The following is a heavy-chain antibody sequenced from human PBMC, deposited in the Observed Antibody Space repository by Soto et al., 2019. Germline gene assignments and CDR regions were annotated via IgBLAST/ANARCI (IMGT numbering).Heavy chain of an antibody. J-gene: IGHJ4*02. Sequence: SETLSLTCTVSGGSVSSGSYYWSWIRQPPGKGLEWIGYIYYGGSTNYNPSLKSRVTISVDTSKNQFSLKLSSVSSVFRLYLQMNSLKTEDTAVYYCTTDPTELLWFEFFGYWGQGTLVTVSS. CDR2: IYYGGST. CDR3: NSLKTEDTAVYYCTTDPTELLWFEFFGY. V-gene: IGHV4-61*01. D-gene: IGHD3-10*01. CDR1: GGSVSSGSYY.